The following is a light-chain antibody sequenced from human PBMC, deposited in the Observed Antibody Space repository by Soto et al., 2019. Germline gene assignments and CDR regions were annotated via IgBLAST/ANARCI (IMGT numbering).Light chain of an antibody. J-gene: IGLJ1*01. Sequence: QSVLTQPASVSGSPGQSITISCTGTSSDVGAYNFVSWYQHYPDKAPKVVIYDVANRPSGVSYRFSASKSGNTASLTISGLQAEDEADYYCMSFTSSNTYVFGTGTKLTV. CDR1: SSDVGAYNF. V-gene: IGLV2-14*03. CDR3: MSFTSSNTYV. CDR2: DVA.